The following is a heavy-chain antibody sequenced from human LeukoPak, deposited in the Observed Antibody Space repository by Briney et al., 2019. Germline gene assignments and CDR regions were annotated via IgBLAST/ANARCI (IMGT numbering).Heavy chain of an antibody. CDR3: ARAAYCSGGSCYYNYYGMDV. J-gene: IGHJ6*04. V-gene: IGHV4-34*01. CDR2: INHSGST. D-gene: IGHD2-15*01. CDR1: GGSFSGYY. Sequence: PSETLSLTCAVYGGSFSGYYWSWIRQPPGKGLEWIGEINHSGSTNYNPSLKSRVTISVDTSKNQFSLKLSSVTAADTAVYYCARAAYCSGGSCYYNYYGMDVWGKGNTVTVSS.